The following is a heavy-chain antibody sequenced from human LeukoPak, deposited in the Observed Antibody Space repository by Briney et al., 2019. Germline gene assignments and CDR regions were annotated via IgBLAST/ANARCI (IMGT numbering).Heavy chain of an antibody. V-gene: IGHV3-21*01. D-gene: IGHD2-2*01. J-gene: IGHJ6*04. CDR2: ISDSSSYI. CDR3: ARQGICSSTSCWGMDV. CDR1: GFTFSTYN. Sequence: GGSLRLSCAASGFTFSTYNMNWVRQAPGKGLEWVSYISDSSSYIYYADSLKGRFTISRDNAKNSLYLQMNSLRTEDTAVYYCARQGICSSTSCWGMDVWGKGTTVTVSS.